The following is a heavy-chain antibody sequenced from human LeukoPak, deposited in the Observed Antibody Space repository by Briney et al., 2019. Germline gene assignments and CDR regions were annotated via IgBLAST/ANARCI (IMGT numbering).Heavy chain of an antibody. D-gene: IGHD3-22*01. CDR3: AREVRGYQLDP. J-gene: IGHJ5*02. CDR2: FIPMFGKA. V-gene: IGHV1-69*05. CDR1: GGTFSSYA. Sequence: SVKVSCKASGGTFSSYAVGWVRQAPGQGLEWMGRFIPMFGKANHAQNFQGRVTITTDESTSTAYMELSSLRSEDTAVYYCAREVRGYQLDPWGPGTLVTVSS.